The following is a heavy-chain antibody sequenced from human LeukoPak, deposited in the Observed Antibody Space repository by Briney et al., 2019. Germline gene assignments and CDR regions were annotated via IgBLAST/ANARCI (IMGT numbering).Heavy chain of an antibody. Sequence: SETLSLTCTVSGGSISSYYWSWIRQPPGKGLEWIGYIYYSGSTNYNPSLKSRVTISVDTSKNQFSLKLSSVTAADTAVYYCARHDGYSSSWHATDYFDYWGQGTLVTVSS. J-gene: IGHJ4*02. D-gene: IGHD6-13*01. CDR2: IYYSGST. CDR3: ARHDGYSSSWHATDYFDY. CDR1: GGSISSYY. V-gene: IGHV4-59*08.